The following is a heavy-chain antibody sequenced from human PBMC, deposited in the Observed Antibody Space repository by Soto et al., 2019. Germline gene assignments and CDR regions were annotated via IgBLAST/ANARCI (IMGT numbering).Heavy chain of an antibody. CDR1: GGTFSSYA. CDR2: IIPIFGTA. CDR3: ASEYYYDSSGYEEYFQH. J-gene: IGHJ1*01. D-gene: IGHD3-22*01. V-gene: IGHV1-69*06. Sequence: GASVKVSCKASGGTFSSYAISWVRQAPGQGLEWMGGIIPIFGTANYAQKFQGRVTITADKSTSTAYMELSSLRSEDTAVYYCASEYYYDSSGYEEYFQHWGQGTLVTVSS.